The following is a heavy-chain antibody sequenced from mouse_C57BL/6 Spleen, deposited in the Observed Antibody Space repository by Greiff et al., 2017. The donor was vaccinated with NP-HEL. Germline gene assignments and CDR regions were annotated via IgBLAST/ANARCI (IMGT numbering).Heavy chain of an antibody. V-gene: IGHV1-61*01. Sequence: QVQLQQPGAELVRPGSSVKLSCKASGYTFTSYWMDWVKQRPGQGLEWIGNIYPSDSETHYNQKFKDKATLTVDKSSSAAYMQLSSLTSEDSAVYYCARENPYYFDYWGQGTTLTVSS. CDR3: ARENPYYFDY. CDR2: IYPSDSET. CDR1: GYTFTSYW. J-gene: IGHJ2*01.